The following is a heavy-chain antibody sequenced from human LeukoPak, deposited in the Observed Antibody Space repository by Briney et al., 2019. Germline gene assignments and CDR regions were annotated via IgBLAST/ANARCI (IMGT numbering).Heavy chain of an antibody. CDR3: AKDLGWELPAEAY. CDR1: GFTFEKYV. V-gene: IGHV3-23*01. Sequence: GGSLRLSCVASGFTFEKYVMNWVRQAPGKGLEWLATIYGSGVSISYADSVKGRFTISRDNSNNTQYLQMNSLRVEDTAMYFCAKDLGWELPAEAYWGQGILVTVSS. D-gene: IGHD1-26*01. CDR2: IYGSGVSI. J-gene: IGHJ4*02.